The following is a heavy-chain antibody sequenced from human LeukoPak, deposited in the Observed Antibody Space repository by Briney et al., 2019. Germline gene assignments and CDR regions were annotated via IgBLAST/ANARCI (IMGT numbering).Heavy chain of an antibody. V-gene: IGHV3-23*01. CDR3: AKRDNNDYYTGLHVFDI. J-gene: IGHJ3*02. Sequence: GGSLRLSCAASGLSFSSYAMTWVRQAPGKGPEWVSGISGSGDRTYYRDSVKGRLTISRDNSKNTVDLQMNSLRVEDTAVYYCAKRDNNDYYTGLHVFDIWGQGTLVTVSS. CDR2: ISGSGDRT. D-gene: IGHD3-22*01. CDR1: GLSFSSYA.